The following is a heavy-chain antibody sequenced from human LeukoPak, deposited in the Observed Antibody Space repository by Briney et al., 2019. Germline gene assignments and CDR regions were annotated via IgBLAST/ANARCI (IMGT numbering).Heavy chain of an antibody. J-gene: IGHJ4*02. CDR3: ARDADSSSWYRGYFDY. V-gene: IGHV3-48*01. D-gene: IGHD6-13*01. Sequence: AGGSLRLSCAASGFTFSSSWMHWVRQAPGKGLEWVSYISSSGGTIYYADSVKGRFTISRDNSKNTLYLQMNSLRSEDTAVYYCARDADSSSWYRGYFDYWGQGTLVTVSS. CDR1: GFTFSSSW. CDR2: ISSSGGTI.